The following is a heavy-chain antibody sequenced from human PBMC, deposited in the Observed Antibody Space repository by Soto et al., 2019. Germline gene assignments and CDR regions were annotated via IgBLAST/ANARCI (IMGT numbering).Heavy chain of an antibody. Sequence: EVQLVESGGGLVQPGGSLRLSCAASGFTFSSYSMNWVRQAPGKGLEWVSYISSSSSTIYYADSVKGRFTISRDNAKNSLYLQMNSLRAEDTAVYYCARDYCSSTSCYAFDYWGQGTLVTVSS. J-gene: IGHJ4*02. CDR1: GFTFSSYS. V-gene: IGHV3-48*01. CDR2: ISSSSSTI. CDR3: ARDYCSSTSCYAFDY. D-gene: IGHD2-2*01.